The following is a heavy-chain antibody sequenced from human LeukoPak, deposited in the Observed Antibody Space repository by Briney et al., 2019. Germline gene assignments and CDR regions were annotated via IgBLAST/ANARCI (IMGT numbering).Heavy chain of an antibody. CDR3: ARAGSSWYSLSRYYYYMDV. D-gene: IGHD6-13*01. V-gene: IGHV4-39*07. Sequence: SETLSLTCTVSGGSNSSSSYYWSWIRQPPGKGLEWIGEINHSGSTNYNPSLKSRVTISVDTSKNQFSLKLSSVTAADTAVYYCARAGSSWYSLSRYYYYMDVWGKGTTVTVSS. CDR2: INHSGST. CDR1: GGSNSSSSYY. J-gene: IGHJ6*03.